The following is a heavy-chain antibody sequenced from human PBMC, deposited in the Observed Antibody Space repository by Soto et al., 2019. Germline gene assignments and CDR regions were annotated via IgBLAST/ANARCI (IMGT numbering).Heavy chain of an antibody. CDR1: GASISGSYYY. Sequence: SETLSLTCAVSGASISGSYYYWAWLRQSPGKGPEWIGSVFYTGFTSYNPSLESRVSVSVDTSKSQFSLKLSAVTAADTAVYYCATSQKGYNWNYFDHWGQGALVTV. CDR2: VFYTGFT. J-gene: IGHJ4*02. V-gene: IGHV4-39*01. CDR3: ATSQKGYNWNYFDH. D-gene: IGHD1-20*01.